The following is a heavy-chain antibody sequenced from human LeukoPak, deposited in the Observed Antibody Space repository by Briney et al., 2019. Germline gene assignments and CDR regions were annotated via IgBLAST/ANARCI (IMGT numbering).Heavy chain of an antibody. CDR1: GYTFTGYY. CDR2: INPNSGGT. V-gene: IGHV1-2*02. J-gene: IGHJ4*02. D-gene: IGHD3-9*01. Sequence: ASVKVSCKASGYTFTGYYMHWVRQAPGQGLEWMGWINPNSGGTNYAQKFQGRVTMTRDTSISTAYMELRSLTSDDTAVYFCARDGGYFDWPRPRPGKYYFDYWGQGTLVTVTS. CDR3: ARDGGYFDWPRPRPGKYYFDY.